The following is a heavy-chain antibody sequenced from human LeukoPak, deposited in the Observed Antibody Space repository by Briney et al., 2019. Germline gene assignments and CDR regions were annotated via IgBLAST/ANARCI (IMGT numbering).Heavy chain of an antibody. Sequence: GASVKVSCKASGYTFTSYGISWVRQAPGQGLEWMGWISAYNGNTNYAQKLQGRVTMTTDTSTSTAYMELRSLRSDDTAVYYCAREDYGGNPAYYYYGMDVWGQGTTVTVSS. D-gene: IGHD4-23*01. CDR1: GYTFTSYG. J-gene: IGHJ6*02. V-gene: IGHV1-18*01. CDR2: ISAYNGNT. CDR3: AREDYGGNPAYYYYGMDV.